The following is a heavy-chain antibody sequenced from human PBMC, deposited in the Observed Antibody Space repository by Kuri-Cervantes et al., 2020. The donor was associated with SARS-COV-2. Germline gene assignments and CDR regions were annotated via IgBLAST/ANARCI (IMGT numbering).Heavy chain of an antibody. V-gene: IGHV3-74*01. D-gene: IGHD6-19*01. CDR3: ARGGYSSGWYINY. J-gene: IGHJ4*02. CDR1: GFTFSSYW. Sequence: GGSLRLSCAASGFTFSSYWMHWVRQAPGKGLVWVSRINSDGSSTSYADPVKGRFTISRDNAKNTLYLQMNSLRAEDTAVYYCARGGYSSGWYINYWGQGTLVTVSS. CDR2: INSDGSST.